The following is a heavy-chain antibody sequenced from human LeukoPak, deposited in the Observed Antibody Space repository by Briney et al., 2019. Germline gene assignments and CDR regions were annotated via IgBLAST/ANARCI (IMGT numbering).Heavy chain of an antibody. CDR3: ARQRYDFWSGYYTDYYYYYMDV. J-gene: IGHJ6*03. Sequence: PSETLSLTCTVSGGSISSSSYYWGWLRQPPGKGLEWLGSIYYSGSTYYNPSLKSRVTISVDTSKNQFSLKLSSVTAADTAVYYCARQRYDFWSGYYTDYYYYYMDVWGKGTTVTVSS. CDR2: IYYSGST. CDR1: GGSISSSSYY. D-gene: IGHD3-3*01. V-gene: IGHV4-39*01.